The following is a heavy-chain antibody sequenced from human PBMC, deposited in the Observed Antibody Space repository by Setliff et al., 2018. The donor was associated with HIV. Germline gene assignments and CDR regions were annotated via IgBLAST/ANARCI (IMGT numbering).Heavy chain of an antibody. J-gene: IGHJ4*02. Sequence: GASVKVSCKTSGYTFSAHYIHWVRQAPGQGLEWMGWIDPNSGDTNYAQKFQGRVTMARDTSISAVAMELRRLRPDDTAMYFCARDTTYEPEYYDSSGYFYGVGPLDYWGQGALVTVSS. CDR3: ARDTTYEPEYYDSSGYFYGVGPLDY. V-gene: IGHV1-2*02. CDR1: GYTFSAHY. CDR2: IDPNSGDT. D-gene: IGHD3-22*01.